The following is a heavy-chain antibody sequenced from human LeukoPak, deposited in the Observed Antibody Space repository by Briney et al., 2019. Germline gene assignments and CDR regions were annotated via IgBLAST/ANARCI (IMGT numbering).Heavy chain of an antibody. CDR2: ISPNSGGT. J-gene: IGHJ2*01. CDR1: GYTFTGYY. Sequence: ASVKVSCKASGYTFTGYYIHWVRQAPGQGLEWMGWISPNSGGTNYAQQFQGRVTMTRDTSISTAYMELSRLRSDDTAVYYCARDPSSGIVATIGRYWYFDLWGRGTLVTVSS. D-gene: IGHD5-12*01. V-gene: IGHV1-2*02. CDR3: ARDPSSGIVATIGRYWYFDL.